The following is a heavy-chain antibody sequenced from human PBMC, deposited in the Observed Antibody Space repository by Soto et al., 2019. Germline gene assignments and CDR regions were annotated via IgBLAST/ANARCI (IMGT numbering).Heavy chain of an antibody. CDR3: ARDVLDTTADYYFDY. V-gene: IGHV4-30-4*01. CDR1: GVSISSGDFY. J-gene: IGHJ4*02. CDR2: IYHTGSS. Sequence: SETLSLTCTVSGVSISSGDFYWSWIRQPPGKGLEWIGYIYHTGSSQYHPSLRGRVAFSMDTSKNQFSLELRSVTAADTAMYYCARDVLDTTADYYFDYWGQGSMVTVSS. D-gene: IGHD4-17*01.